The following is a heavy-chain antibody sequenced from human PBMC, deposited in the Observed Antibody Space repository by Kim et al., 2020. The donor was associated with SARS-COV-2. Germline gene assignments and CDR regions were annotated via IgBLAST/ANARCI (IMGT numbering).Heavy chain of an antibody. CDR1: GGSISSGDYY. D-gene: IGHD6-13*01. CDR2: IYYSGST. J-gene: IGHJ4*02. CDR3: ARSQYSSSWYWDDY. Sequence: SETLSLTCTVSGGSISSGDYYWSWIRQPPGKGLEWIGYIYYSGSTYYNPSLKSRVTISVDTSKNQFSLKLSSVTAADTAVYYCARSQYSSSWYWDDYWDQGTLVTVSS. V-gene: IGHV4-30-4*01.